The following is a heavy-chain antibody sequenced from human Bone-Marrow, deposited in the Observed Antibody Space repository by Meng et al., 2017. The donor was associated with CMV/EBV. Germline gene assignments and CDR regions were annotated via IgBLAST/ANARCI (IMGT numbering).Heavy chain of an antibody. D-gene: IGHD6-6*01. Sequence: GESLKIACAASGFTFSDYYMSWIRQAPGKGLEWVSYISSSGSTIYYADSVKGRFTISRDNAKNSLYLQMNSLRAEDTAVYYCASDPLSSIAPRGEYWGQGPRVTGSS. V-gene: IGHV3-11*01. CDR2: ISSSGSTI. CDR3: ASDPLSSIAPRGEY. J-gene: IGHJ4*02. CDR1: GFTFSDYY.